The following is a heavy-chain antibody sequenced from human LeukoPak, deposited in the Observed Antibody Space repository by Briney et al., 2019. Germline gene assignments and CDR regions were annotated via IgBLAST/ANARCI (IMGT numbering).Heavy chain of an antibody. CDR2: NSAYNGNT. Sequence: ASVKVSCKASGYTFTSYGISWVRQAPGQGLEWMGWNSAYNGNTNYAQKLQGRVTMTTDTSTSTAYMELRSLRSDDTAVYYCARNPLRPDYDYVWGSYRQEYYFDYWGQGTLVTVSS. CDR3: ARNPLRPDYDYVWGSYRQEYYFDY. CDR1: GYTFTSYG. V-gene: IGHV1-18*04. D-gene: IGHD3-16*02. J-gene: IGHJ4*02.